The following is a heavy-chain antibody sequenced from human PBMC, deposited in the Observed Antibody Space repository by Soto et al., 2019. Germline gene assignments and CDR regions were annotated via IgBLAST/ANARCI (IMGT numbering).Heavy chain of an antibody. CDR2: ISAYSGNT. CDR3: ARALIRITMIVVVTPGYFDY. Sequence: ASVKVSCKASGYTFTSYGISWVRQAPGQGLEWMGWISAYSGNTNYAQKLQGRVTMTTDTSTSTAYMELRSLRSDDTAVYYCARALIRITMIVVVTPGYFDYWGQGTLVTVSS. D-gene: IGHD3-22*01. V-gene: IGHV1-18*04. J-gene: IGHJ4*02. CDR1: GYTFTSYG.